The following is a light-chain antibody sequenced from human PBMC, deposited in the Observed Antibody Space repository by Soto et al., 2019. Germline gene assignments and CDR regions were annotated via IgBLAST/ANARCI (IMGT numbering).Light chain of an antibody. CDR3: HQYGSSPLT. CDR1: YTVDTSS. J-gene: IGKJ4*01. CDR2: SAS. V-gene: IGKV3-20*01. Sequence: IVLTQSPGAMSLSPGDTATISCRATYTVDTSSLGWYQQKPGRAPSLLIYSASRRATGIPDRFDSSGSATDFTLTISRLEPEDFAVYYCHQYGSSPLTFGGGTKVEI.